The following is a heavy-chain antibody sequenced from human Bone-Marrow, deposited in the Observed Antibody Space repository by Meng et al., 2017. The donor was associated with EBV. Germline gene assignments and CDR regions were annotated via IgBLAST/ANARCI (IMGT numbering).Heavy chain of an antibody. J-gene: IGHJ5*02. CDR1: GLIFSCYG. CDR2: IPSDASHNK. V-gene: IGHV3-30*18. Sequence: EELVVEGRVLVQPWGPVGLSCAVSGLIFSCYGFHWVRQAPGKGPEWVAIIPSDASHNKYYADSVKGRFTISRDNSKNTLYLQMNSLKIEDTAVYYCAKDLSGRFDPWGQGTLVTVSS. D-gene: IGHD1-14*01. CDR3: AKDLSGRFDP.